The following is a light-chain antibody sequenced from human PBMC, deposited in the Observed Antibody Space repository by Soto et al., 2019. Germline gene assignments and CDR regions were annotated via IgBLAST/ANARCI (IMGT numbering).Light chain of an antibody. CDR1: SSDIGAYNY. CDR2: EVS. Sequence: QSALTQPPSASGSPGQSVAISCTGTSSDIGAYNYVSWYQQHPGKAPKLMIFEVSKRPSGVPDRFPGSKSGNTASLTVSGLQAEDEADYYCSSYAGSNNLGVFGGGTQLTVL. CDR3: SSYAGSNNLGV. V-gene: IGLV2-8*01. J-gene: IGLJ2*01.